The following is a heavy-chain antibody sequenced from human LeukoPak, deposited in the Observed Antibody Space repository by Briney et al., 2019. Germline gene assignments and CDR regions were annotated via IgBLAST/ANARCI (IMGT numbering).Heavy chain of an antibody. Sequence: GGSLRLSCAASGFTFSNYWTSWVRQAPGKGLEWVANIKQDGSEKYYVDSVKGRFTISRDNAKNSLYLQMNSVRAEDTAVYYCARRRGSGCFDYWGQGTLVTASS. CDR1: GFTFSNYW. J-gene: IGHJ4*02. D-gene: IGHD6-19*01. CDR2: IKQDGSEK. V-gene: IGHV3-7*03. CDR3: ARRRGSGCFDY.